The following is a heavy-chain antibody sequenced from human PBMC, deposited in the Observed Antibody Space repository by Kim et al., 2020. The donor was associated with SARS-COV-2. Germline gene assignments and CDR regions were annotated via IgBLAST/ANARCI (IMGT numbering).Heavy chain of an antibody. Sequence: SVKVSCKASGGTFSSYAISWVRQAPGQGLEWMGGIIPIFGTANYAQKFQGRVTITADKSTSTAYMALSSLRSEDTAVYYCAGVVGGATTGIVPFDYWGQGTLGTVSS. V-gene: IGHV1-69*06. J-gene: IGHJ4*02. CDR3: AGVVGGATTGIVPFDY. CDR2: IIPIFGTA. CDR1: GGTFSSYA. D-gene: IGHD1-26*01.